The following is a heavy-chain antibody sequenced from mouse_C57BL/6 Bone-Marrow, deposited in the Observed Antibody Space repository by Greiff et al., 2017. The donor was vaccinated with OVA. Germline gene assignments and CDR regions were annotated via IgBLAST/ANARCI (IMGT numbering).Heavy chain of an antibody. J-gene: IGHJ2*01. CDR3: ARRFYGSPHFDY. Sequence: QVQLPQPGAELVKPGASVKLSCKASGYTFTSYWMHWVKQRPGQGLEWIGMIHPNSGSTNYNEKFKSKATLTVDKSSSTAYMQLSSLTSEDSAVYYCARRFYGSPHFDYWGQGITLTVSS. V-gene: IGHV1-64*01. CDR1: GYTFTSYW. D-gene: IGHD1-1*01. CDR2: IHPNSGST.